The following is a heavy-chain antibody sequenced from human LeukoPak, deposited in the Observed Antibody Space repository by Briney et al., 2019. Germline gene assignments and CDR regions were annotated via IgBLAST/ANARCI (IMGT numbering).Heavy chain of an antibody. Sequence: SETLSLTCTVSGGSLSIYYWSWLRQSPGKGLEWIAFNNDRGSTNYIPSLMSRATISMDTSKSQVSLTLNSVTPADAGVYFCARSSSASYHHAFGLWGQGILVTVSP. D-gene: IGHD3-10*01. V-gene: IGHV4-59*01. CDR2: NNDRGST. J-gene: IGHJ4*02. CDR3: ARSSSASYHHAFGL. CDR1: GGSLSIYY.